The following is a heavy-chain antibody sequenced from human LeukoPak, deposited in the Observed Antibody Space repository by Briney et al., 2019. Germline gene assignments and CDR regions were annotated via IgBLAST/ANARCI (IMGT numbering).Heavy chain of an antibody. CDR2: IFPGDSRT. J-gene: IGHJ4*02. CDR3: ARRGEEMVTLPFDL. D-gene: IGHD5-24*01. CDR1: EYKFTNYW. V-gene: IGHV5-51*01. Sequence: GESLKISCKGSEYKFTNYWIGWVRQMPGKGPEWMGYIFPGDSRTRYSPSLQGHVTISADKSISTAYLQWTSLKASDTAIYYCARRGEEMVTLPFDLWGQGTLVSVSS.